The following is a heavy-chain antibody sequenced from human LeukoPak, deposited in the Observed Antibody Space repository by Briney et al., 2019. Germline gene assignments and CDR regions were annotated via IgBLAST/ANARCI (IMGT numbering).Heavy chain of an antibody. J-gene: IGHJ5*02. CDR3: ARSDYDFWSGYYRWFDP. CDR2: IYYSGST. D-gene: IGHD3-3*01. CDR1: GSSLNNYY. V-gene: IGHV4-59*01. Sequence: SETLSLTCTVSGSSLNNYYWSWIRQPPGKGLEWIGYIYYSGSTNYNPSLKSRVTISVDTSKNQFSLKLSSVTAADTAVYYCARSDYDFWSGYYRWFDPWGQGTLVTVSS.